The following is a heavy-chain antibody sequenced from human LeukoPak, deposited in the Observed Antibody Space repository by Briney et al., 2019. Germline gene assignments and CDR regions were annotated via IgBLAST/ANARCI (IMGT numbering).Heavy chain of an antibody. D-gene: IGHD1-26*01. CDR1: GFSLSTSGMR. Sequence: SGPALVKPTQTLTLTCTFSGFSLSTSGMRVSWIRQPPGKALEWLARIDWDDDKFYSTSLKTRLTISKDTSKDQVVLTMTNMDPVDTATYYCARMGSGSYYDYWGQGTLVTVSS. CDR2: IDWDDDK. CDR3: ARMGSGSYYDY. V-gene: IGHV2-70*04. J-gene: IGHJ4*02.